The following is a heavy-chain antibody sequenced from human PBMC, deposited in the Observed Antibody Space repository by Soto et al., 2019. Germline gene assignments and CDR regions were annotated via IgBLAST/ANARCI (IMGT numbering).Heavy chain of an antibody. CDR1: GFTFSSYA. CDR2: ISGSGGST. Sequence: EVQLLESGGGLVQPGGSLRLSCAASGFTFSSYAMSWFRQAPGKGLEWVSAISGSGGSTYYADSVKGRFTISRDNSKNTLDLQMNSLRAEDTAVYYCAKVVGRPGVAGTWGYWGQGTLVTVSS. D-gene: IGHD6-19*01. V-gene: IGHV3-23*01. CDR3: AKVVGRPGVAGTWGY. J-gene: IGHJ4*02.